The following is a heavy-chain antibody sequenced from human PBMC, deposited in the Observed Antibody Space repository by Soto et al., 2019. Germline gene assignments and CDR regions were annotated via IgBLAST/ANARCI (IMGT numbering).Heavy chain of an antibody. CDR3: ARSYDFWSGYDAWFYP. J-gene: IGHJ5*02. V-gene: IGHV4-59*01. Sequence: PSETLSLTCTVSGGSISSYYWSWIRQPPGKGLEWIGYIYYSGSTNYNPSLKSRVTISVDTSKNQFSLKLSPVTAADTAVYYCARSYDFWSGYDAWFYPWGQGTLVTVSS. D-gene: IGHD3-3*01. CDR1: GGSISSYY. CDR2: IYYSGST.